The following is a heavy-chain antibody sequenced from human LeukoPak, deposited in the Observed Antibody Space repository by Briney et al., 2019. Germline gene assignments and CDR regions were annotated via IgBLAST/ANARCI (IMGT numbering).Heavy chain of an antibody. V-gene: IGHV3-48*02. Sequence: GGSLRLSCAASGFTLGIYSMNWVRQAPGKGLEWISYISSSSSTIYYADSVRGRFTISRDNAKNSLYLQINSLRDEDTAVYYCARSSAGSYYNFDYWGQGTLVTVSS. CDR3: ARSSAGSYYNFDY. CDR2: ISSSSSTI. J-gene: IGHJ4*02. CDR1: GFTLGIYS. D-gene: IGHD3-10*01.